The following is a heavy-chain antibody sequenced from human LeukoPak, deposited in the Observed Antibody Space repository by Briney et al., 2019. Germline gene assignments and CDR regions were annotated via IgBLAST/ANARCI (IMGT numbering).Heavy chain of an antibody. CDR2: LYSGDSDT. D-gene: IGHD1-26*01. CDR3: ARQRIVGASPFDY. Sequence: RGWSLKVSSLGSAYGSTSYWIGGVRQMHGKGLGWVGILYSGDSDTRYSPSFQGQVTISADKSISTAYLQWSSLKASDTAMYDCARQRIVGASPFDYWGQGTLVTVSS. V-gene: IGHV5-51*01. CDR1: AYGSTSYW. J-gene: IGHJ4*02.